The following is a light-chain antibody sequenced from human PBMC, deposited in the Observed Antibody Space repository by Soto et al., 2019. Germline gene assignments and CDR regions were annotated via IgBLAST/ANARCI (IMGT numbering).Light chain of an antibody. Sequence: EIVLTQSPATLSSSPGERATLSCRASQTVNSRLAWYQHKPGQAPRLLIYHTSNRATGIPARFSGSGSGTEFTLTISSLQSEDFAVYYCQPYNNWPLTFGGGTKVDIK. J-gene: IGKJ4*01. CDR3: QPYNNWPLT. CDR2: HTS. CDR1: QTVNSR. V-gene: IGKV3D-15*01.